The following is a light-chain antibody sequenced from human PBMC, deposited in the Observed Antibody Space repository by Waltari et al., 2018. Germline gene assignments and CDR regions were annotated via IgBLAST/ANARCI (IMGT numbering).Light chain of an antibody. CDR1: SSDIGAYNY. CDR2: NVN. V-gene: IGLV2-14*01. J-gene: IGLJ1*01. Sequence: QSALTQPASVSGSPGQSITIPRTGTSSDIGAYNYVPWYQQHPGKVPKVIIYNVNERPSRVSSRFSGSKSGNTASLTISGLQAEDEADYYCGSYTGSDIYLFGTGTKVTVL. CDR3: GSYTGSDIYL.